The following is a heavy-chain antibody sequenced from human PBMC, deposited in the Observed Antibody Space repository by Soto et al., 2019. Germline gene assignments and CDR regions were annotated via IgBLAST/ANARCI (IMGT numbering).Heavy chain of an antibody. CDR2: ISTASGKK. CDR1: RYTFTKNS. D-gene: IGHD3-9*01. V-gene: IGHV1-18*04. CDR3: AREGLGYYDIRGFCRTASNV. J-gene: IGHJ3*01. Sequence: AAVNVSCKASRYTFTKNSFNLVVQAPAQGXEGLGLISTASGKKKYAQKFQRRVTRTTDTSTNTAYMELRILRCDVTAVYYCAREGLGYYDIRGFCRTASNVWAQGTLVT.